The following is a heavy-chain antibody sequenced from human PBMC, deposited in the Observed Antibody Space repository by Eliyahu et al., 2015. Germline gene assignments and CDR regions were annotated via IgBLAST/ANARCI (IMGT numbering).Heavy chain of an antibody. J-gene: IGHJ3*02. CDR2: ISWNSGSI. CDR1: GFTFXXXX. D-gene: IGHD6-19*01. Sequence: EVQLVESGGGLVQPGXSLXLXCAASGFTFXXXXXPWVRQAPGKGLEWVSGISWNSGSIGYADSVKGRFTISRDNAKNSLYLQMNSLRAEDTALYYCAKDSPYSSGWYDFSGAFDIWGQGTMVTVSS. CDR3: AKDSPYSSGWYDFSGAFDI. V-gene: IGHV3-9*01.